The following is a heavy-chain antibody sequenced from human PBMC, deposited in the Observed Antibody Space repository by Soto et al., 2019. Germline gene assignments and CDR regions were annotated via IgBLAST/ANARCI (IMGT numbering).Heavy chain of an antibody. CDR3: ARKGGYYPNGYPDY. D-gene: IGHD3-22*01. Sequence: QLVESGGGLVQPGGSLRLSCAASGFTFSGYTMHWVRQAPGKGLEWVSCIGSSNTATYYADSLKGRFTISRDNAKNSLYLQINSLRVEDTAVYYCARKGGYYPNGYPDYWGQGTLVTVSS. V-gene: IGHV3-48*01. CDR1: GFTFSGYT. CDR2: IGSSNTAT. J-gene: IGHJ4*02.